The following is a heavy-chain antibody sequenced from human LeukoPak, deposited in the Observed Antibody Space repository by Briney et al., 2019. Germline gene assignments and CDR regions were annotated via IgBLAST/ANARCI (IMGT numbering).Heavy chain of an antibody. V-gene: IGHV3-30-3*01. D-gene: IGHD2-15*01. CDR2: ISYDGSNK. CDR3: AREADCSGGSCYSGFDY. Sequence: GRSLRLSCAASGFTFSSYAMHWVRQAPGKGLEWVAFISYDGSNKYYADSVKGRFTISRDNSKNTLYLQTNSLRAEDTAVYYCAREADCSGGSCYSGFDYWGQGILVIVSS. J-gene: IGHJ4*02. CDR1: GFTFSSYA.